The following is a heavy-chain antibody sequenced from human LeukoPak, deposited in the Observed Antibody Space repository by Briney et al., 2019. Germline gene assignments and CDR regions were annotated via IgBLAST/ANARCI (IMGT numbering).Heavy chain of an antibody. J-gene: IGHJ4*02. CDR2: INHSGST. D-gene: IGHD6-13*01. Sequence: SETLSLSCAVYGGSFSGYYWSWIRHPPGEGLEWIGEINHSGSTNYNPSLKSRVTISVDTSKNQFSLKLSSVTAADTAVYYCASSSSSWSREFDYWGQGTLVTVSS. V-gene: IGHV4-34*01. CDR3: ASSSSSWSREFDY. CDR1: GGSFSGYY.